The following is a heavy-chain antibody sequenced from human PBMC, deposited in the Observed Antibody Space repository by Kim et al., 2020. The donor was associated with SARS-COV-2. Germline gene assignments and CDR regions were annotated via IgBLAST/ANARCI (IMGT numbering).Heavy chain of an antibody. V-gene: IGHV3-23*01. Sequence: GGSLRLSCAASGFTFSSYAMSWVRQAPGKGLEWVSAISGSGGSTYYADSVKGRFTISRDNSKNTLYLQMNSLRAEDTAVYYCASWIQLWDELFDYWGQGTLVTVSS. J-gene: IGHJ4*02. CDR1: GFTFSSYA. D-gene: IGHD5-18*01. CDR2: ISGSGGST. CDR3: ASWIQLWDELFDY.